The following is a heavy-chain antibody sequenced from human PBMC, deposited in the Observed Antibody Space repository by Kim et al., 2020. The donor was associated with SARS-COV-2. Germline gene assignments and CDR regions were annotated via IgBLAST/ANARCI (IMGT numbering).Heavy chain of an antibody. V-gene: IGHV3-49*04. D-gene: IGHD6-13*01. CDR3: TRDFGSSPVLFDY. J-gene: IGHJ4*02. Sequence: GGSLRLSCTASGFTFGDYAMSWVRQAPGKGLEWVGFIRSKAYGGTTEYAASVKGRFTISRDDSKSIAYLQMNSLKTEDTAVYYCTRDFGSSPVLFDYWGQGTLVTVSS. CDR2: IRSKAYGGTT. CDR1: GFTFGDYA.